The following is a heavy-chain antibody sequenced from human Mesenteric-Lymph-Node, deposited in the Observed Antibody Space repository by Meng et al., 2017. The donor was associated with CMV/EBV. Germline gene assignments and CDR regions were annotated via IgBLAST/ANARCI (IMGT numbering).Heavy chain of an antibody. D-gene: IGHD2-2*02. CDR3: ARDCSSSSCYSS. CDR1: GFTFSNYA. V-gene: IGHV3-30-3*01. CDR2: ISYDGNTK. Sequence: GESLKISCAASGFTFSNYAIHWVRQAPGKGLEWVAVISYDGNTKYYGDSVKGRSTISRDNAKNLLYLQMNSLRAEDTAVYYCARDCSSSSCYSSWGQGTLVTVSS. J-gene: IGHJ5*02.